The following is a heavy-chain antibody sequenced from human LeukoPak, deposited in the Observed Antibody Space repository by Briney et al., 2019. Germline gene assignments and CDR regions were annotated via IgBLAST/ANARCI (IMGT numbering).Heavy chain of an antibody. V-gene: IGHV4-59*01. Sequence: SETLSLTXTVSGGSISSYYWSWIRQPPGKGLEWIGYIYYSGSTNYNPSLKSRVTISVDTSKNQFSLKLSSVTAADTAVYYCARALAGTTGWYFDYWGQGTLVTVSS. D-gene: IGHD1-1*01. J-gene: IGHJ4*02. CDR2: IYYSGST. CDR1: GGSISSYY. CDR3: ARALAGTTGWYFDY.